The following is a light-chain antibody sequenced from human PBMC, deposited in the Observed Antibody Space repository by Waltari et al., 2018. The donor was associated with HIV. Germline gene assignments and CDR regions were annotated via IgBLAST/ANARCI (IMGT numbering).Light chain of an antibody. V-gene: IGLV2-14*01. Sequence: QPALPHPASVSGSPGQSITISCTAPNLDVGDYTYLAWDQQHPGEAPNLLIADDTNRPSGIFNRLCCAKSDNTAFLTISGLRPEDEADYYCHSYTGGTTLNYVFGTGTKVTVL. CDR2: DDT. CDR3: HSYTGGTTLNYV. CDR1: NLDVGDYTY. J-gene: IGLJ1*01.